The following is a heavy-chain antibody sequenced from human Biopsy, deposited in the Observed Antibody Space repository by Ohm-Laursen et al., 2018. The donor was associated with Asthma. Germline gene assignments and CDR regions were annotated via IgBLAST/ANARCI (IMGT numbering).Heavy chain of an antibody. CDR1: GLTFSNYA. J-gene: IGHJ4*02. CDR3: ANTSRRSLTNRMAVSYFDN. D-gene: IGHD2-8*02. V-gene: IGHV3-23*01. CDR2: IGVAGTP. Sequence: SLRLSCSASGLTFSNYAMSWVRQAPGKGLEWVAAIGVAGTPYYAEFVKGRFTISRDNSQSTLFLQINSLSAEDTAVYYCANTSRRSLTNRMAVSYFDNWGQGTLVTVSS.